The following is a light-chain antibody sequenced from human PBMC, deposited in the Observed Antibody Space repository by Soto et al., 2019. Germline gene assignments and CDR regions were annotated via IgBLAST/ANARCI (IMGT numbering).Light chain of an antibody. CDR1: QSVGTR. CDR3: QHYQSGHPIT. CDR2: GAS. Sequence: EILLTQSPDTLSLSPGERATRSCRAAQSVGTRLAWYQHKTGQAPRLLISGASSRATGIPDRFTGSGSETSFTLTISRLEPEDFALYYCQHYQSGHPITGGQGKRLEIK. V-gene: IGKV3-20*01. J-gene: IGKJ5*01.